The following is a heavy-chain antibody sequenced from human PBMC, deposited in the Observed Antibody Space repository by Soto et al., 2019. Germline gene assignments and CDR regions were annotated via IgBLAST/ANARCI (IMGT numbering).Heavy chain of an antibody. Sequence: GGSLRLSCAASGFTLSSYWMHWVRQAPGKGLVWVSRIHRDGSSTSYADSVKGRFTISRDNAKNTLYLQMNSLGAEDTAVYYCVRWDSSSSHYYYGMDVWGPGTTVTVSS. J-gene: IGHJ6*02. V-gene: IGHV3-74*01. D-gene: IGHD6-6*01. CDR3: VRWDSSSSHYYYGMDV. CDR1: GFTLSSYW. CDR2: IHRDGSST.